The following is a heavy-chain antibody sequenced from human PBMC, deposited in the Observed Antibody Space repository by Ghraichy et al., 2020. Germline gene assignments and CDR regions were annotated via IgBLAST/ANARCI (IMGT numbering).Heavy chain of an antibody. V-gene: IGHV3-23*01. D-gene: IGHD6-13*01. CDR1: GFTFSSYA. CDR3: AKQGFRQAAGTRGSSY. CDR2: ISGSGGST. J-gene: IGHJ4*02. Sequence: GESLNISCAASGFTFSSYAMSWVRQAPGKGLEWVSAISGSGGSTYYADSVKGRFTISRDNSKNTLYLQMNSLRAEDTAVYYCAKQGFRQAAGTRGSSYWGQGTLVTVSS.